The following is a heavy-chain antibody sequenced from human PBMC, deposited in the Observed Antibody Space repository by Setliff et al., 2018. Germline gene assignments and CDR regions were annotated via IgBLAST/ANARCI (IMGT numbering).Heavy chain of an antibody. V-gene: IGHV4-61*01. D-gene: IGHD5-18*01. CDR1: GGSVSSGSYY. CDR2: IYYSGST. J-gene: IGHJ4*02. CDR3: ARVDTAMVTGVDY. Sequence: SETLSLTCTVSGGSVSSGSYYWSWIRQPPGKGLEWIGYIYYSGSTNYNPSLKSRVTISVDTSKNQFSLKLSSVTAADTAVYYCARVDTAMVTGVDYWGQETLVTVSS.